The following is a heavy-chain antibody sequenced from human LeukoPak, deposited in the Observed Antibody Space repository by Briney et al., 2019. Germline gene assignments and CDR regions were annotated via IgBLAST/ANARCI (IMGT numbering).Heavy chain of an antibody. D-gene: IGHD6-13*01. CDR2: VSGSGTYT. V-gene: IGHV3-23*01. J-gene: IGHJ4*02. CDR1: GITFSSYA. CDR3: AKDRVAAAGRDYFDY. Sequence: GGSLRLSCAVSGITFSSYAMSWVRQALGKGLEWVSTVSGSGTYTYYTDSVKGRFTISRDNSKNTLYLQMNSLRAEDTAVYFCAKDRVAAAGRDYFDYWGQGILATVSS.